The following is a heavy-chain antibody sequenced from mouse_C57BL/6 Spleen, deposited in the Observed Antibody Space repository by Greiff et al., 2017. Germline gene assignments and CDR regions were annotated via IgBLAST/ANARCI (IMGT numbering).Heavy chain of an antibody. D-gene: IGHD1-1*01. Sequence: QVHVKQPGAELVKPGASVKMSCKASGYTFTSYWITWVKQRPGQGLEWIGDIYPGSGSTNYNEKFKSKATLTVDTSSSTAYMQLSSLTSEDSAVYYCARRGTTGVDYWGQGTTLTVSS. CDR2: IYPGSGST. J-gene: IGHJ2*01. V-gene: IGHV1-55*01. CDR1: GYTFTSYW. CDR3: ARRGTTGVDY.